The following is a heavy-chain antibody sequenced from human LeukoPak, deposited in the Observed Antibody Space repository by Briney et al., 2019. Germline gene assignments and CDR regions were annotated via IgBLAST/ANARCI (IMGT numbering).Heavy chain of an antibody. CDR1: GFTFSSYW. J-gene: IGHJ3*02. CDR3: ARHDYYDSSGYYLTYDAFDI. V-gene: IGHV3-7*01. Sequence: GGSLRLSCAASGFTFSSYWMSWVRQAPGKGLEWVANIKQDGSEKYYVDSVKGRFTISRDNAKNSLYLQMNSLRAEDTAVYYCARHDYYDSSGYYLTYDAFDIWGQGTMVTVSS. D-gene: IGHD3-22*01. CDR2: IKQDGSEK.